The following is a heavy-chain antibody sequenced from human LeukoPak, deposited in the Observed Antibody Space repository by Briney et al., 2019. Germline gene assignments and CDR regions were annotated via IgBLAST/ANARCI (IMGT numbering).Heavy chain of an antibody. J-gene: IGHJ4*02. D-gene: IGHD3-10*01. CDR3: ARLDYYGSGSVYFDY. CDR2: INPSGGST. Sequence: ASVKVSSKASGYTCTSYYMHWVRQAPGQGLEWMGIINPSGGSTSYAQKFQGRVTMTRDTSTSTVYMELSSLRSEDTAVYYCARLDYYGSGSVYFDYWGQGTLVTVSS. V-gene: IGHV1-46*01. CDR1: GYTCTSYY.